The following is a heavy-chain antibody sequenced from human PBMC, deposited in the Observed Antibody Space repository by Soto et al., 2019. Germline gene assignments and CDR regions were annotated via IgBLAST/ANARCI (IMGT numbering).Heavy chain of an antibody. J-gene: IGHJ4*02. CDR2: IKQDGSEK. CDR3: ARQYSSSWYTHFDY. Sequence: PGGSLRLSCAASGFTFSSYWMSWVRQAPGKGLEWVANIKQDGSEKYYVDSVKGRFTISRDNAKNSLYLQMNSLRAEDTAVYYCARQYSSSWYTHFDYWGQGPLVTVSS. D-gene: IGHD6-13*01. V-gene: IGHV3-7*01. CDR1: GFTFSSYW.